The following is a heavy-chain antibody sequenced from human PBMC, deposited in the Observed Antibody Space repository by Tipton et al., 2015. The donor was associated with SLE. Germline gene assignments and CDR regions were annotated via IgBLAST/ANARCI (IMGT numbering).Heavy chain of an antibody. V-gene: IGHV1-18*01. D-gene: IGHD3-22*01. J-gene: IGHJ6*02. Sequence: QSGAEVKKPGSSVKVSCKASGGTFSSYAISWVRQAPGQGLEWMGWISAYNGNTNYAQKLQGRVTMTTDTSTSTAYMELSRLNSEDTAVYYCARGAIGGAIGYDYSAYPDNYHYYAMDVWGQGTTVTVSS. CDR2: ISAYNGNT. CDR3: ARGAIGGAIGYDYSAYPDNYHYYAMDV. CDR1: GGTFSSYA.